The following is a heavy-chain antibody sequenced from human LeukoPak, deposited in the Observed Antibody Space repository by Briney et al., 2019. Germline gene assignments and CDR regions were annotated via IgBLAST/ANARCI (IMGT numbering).Heavy chain of an antibody. D-gene: IGHD3-16*01. Sequence: PSETLPLTCTVSGGSISSGGYYWSWIRQHPGKGLEWIGYIYYSGSTYYNSSLKSRVTISVDTSKNQFSLKLSSVTAADTAVYYCARITGSVFDYWGQGTLVTVSS. J-gene: IGHJ4*02. CDR1: GGSISSGGYY. CDR2: IYYSGST. V-gene: IGHV4-31*03. CDR3: ARITGSVFDY.